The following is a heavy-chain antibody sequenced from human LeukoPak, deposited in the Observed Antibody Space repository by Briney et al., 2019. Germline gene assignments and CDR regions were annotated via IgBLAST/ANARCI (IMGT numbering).Heavy chain of an antibody. D-gene: IGHD6-19*01. Sequence: ASVKVSCKVSGYTLTELSMHWVRQAPGKGLEWMGGFDPEDGETIHAQKFQGRVTITADESTSTAYMELSSLRSEDTAVYYCARGGRSGWSLLLDYWGQGTLVTVSS. CDR2: FDPEDGET. CDR1: GYTLTELS. J-gene: IGHJ4*02. CDR3: ARGGRSGWSLLLDY. V-gene: IGHV1-24*01.